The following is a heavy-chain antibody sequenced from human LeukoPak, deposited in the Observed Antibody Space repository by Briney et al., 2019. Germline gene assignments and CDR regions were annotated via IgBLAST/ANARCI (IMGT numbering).Heavy chain of an antibody. Sequence: SETLSLTCTVSGGSISSSSYYWGWIRQPPGKGLEWIGSIYYSGSTYYNPSLKSRVTILVDTSKSQFSLKLSSVTAADTAVYYCVKVDRWELGPFDYWGQGTLVTVSS. CDR2: IYYSGST. D-gene: IGHD1-26*01. CDR1: GGSISSSSYY. CDR3: VKVDRWELGPFDY. V-gene: IGHV4-39*07. J-gene: IGHJ4*02.